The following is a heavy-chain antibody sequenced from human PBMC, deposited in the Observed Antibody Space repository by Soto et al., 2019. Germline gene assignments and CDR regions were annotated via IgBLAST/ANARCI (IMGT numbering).Heavy chain of an antibody. Sequence: EVQLVESGGGLVQPGGSLRLSCAVSGFTFSTYWMTWVRQAPGKGLEWVANIKQDGSEKHYVDSVKGRFTISRDNAKNSLYLQMNSLIAEDTAVYFCARGGSESDYWGQGTLVTVSS. CDR1: GFTFSTYW. D-gene: IGHD3-10*01. CDR2: IKQDGSEK. CDR3: ARGGSESDY. V-gene: IGHV3-7*01. J-gene: IGHJ4*02.